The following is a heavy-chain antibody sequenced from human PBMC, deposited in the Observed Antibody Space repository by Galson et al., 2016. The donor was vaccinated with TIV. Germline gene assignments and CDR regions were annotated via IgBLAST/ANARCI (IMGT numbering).Heavy chain of an antibody. CDR3: ARDRGSMTMILVIDYYYGMDV. D-gene: IGHD3-22*01. V-gene: IGHV1-18*04. CDR2: ISAFDGNT. Sequence: SVKVSCKASGYTFSNYGVSWVRQAPGQGLEWMGWISAFDGNTHYTQTLQGRVSMTTDTSTSTAYMELRSLRSDDKAIYYCARDRGSMTMILVIDYYYGMDVWGQGTTVTVSS. J-gene: IGHJ6*02. CDR1: GYTFSNYG.